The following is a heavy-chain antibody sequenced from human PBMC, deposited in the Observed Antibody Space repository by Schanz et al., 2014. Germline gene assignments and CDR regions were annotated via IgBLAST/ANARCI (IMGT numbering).Heavy chain of an antibody. CDR2: IWYDGSNK. CDR1: GFIFSSYG. J-gene: IGHJ6*02. V-gene: IGHV3-33*01. D-gene: IGHD6-13*01. CDR3: ARVRRRIATPSTPSFRNYYHYAMDV. Sequence: QVQLVEPGGGVVQPGRSLRLSCAASGFIFSSYGLHWVRQASGKGLEWVAFIWYDGSNKYYADSVKGRFTISRDNSKNTLYLQMNSLRAEDTSVYFCARVRRRIATPSTPSFRNYYHYAMDVWVQGTTXTVSS.